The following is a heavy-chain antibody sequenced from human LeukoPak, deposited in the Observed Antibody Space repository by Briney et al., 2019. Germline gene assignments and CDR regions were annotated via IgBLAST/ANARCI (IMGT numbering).Heavy chain of an antibody. Sequence: PSETLSLTCTVSGYSISSGYYWGWIRQPPGKGLEWIGSIHYSARIYYNPSLKSRLTISPDTSKNQFSLKLSSVTAADTAVYYCARLPSYYYYMDVWGKGTTVTVSS. CDR3: ARLPSYYYYMDV. CDR1: GYSISSGYY. CDR2: IHYSARI. J-gene: IGHJ6*03. V-gene: IGHV4-38-2*02.